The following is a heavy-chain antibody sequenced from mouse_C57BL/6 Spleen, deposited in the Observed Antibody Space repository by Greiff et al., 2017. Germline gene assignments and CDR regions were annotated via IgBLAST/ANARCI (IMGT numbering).Heavy chain of an antibody. V-gene: IGHV1-69*01. CDR3: ARGMDTTVVADWYFDV. J-gene: IGHJ1*03. D-gene: IGHD1-1*01. Sequence: QVQLQQSGAELVMPGASVKLSCTASGYTFTSYWMPWVQQTPGQGLEWIGAIDPSDSYTNYNHKCKGKSTLTVDNSTSTSYMQLSSLTSEDAAVYYCARGMDTTVVADWYFDVWGTGTTVTVSS. CDR2: IDPSDSYT. CDR1: GYTFTSYW.